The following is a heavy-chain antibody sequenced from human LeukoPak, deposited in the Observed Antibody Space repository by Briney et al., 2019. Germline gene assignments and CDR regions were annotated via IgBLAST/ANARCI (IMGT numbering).Heavy chain of an antibody. CDR3: AKDSSKARAVARNWFDP. CDR1: GFTFSSYA. J-gene: IGHJ5*02. CDR2: ISGSGGST. Sequence: GGSLRLSCAASGFTFSSYAMSWVRQAPGKGLEWVSAISGSGGSTYYADSVKGRFTTSRDNSKNTLYLQMNSLRAEDTAVYYCAKDSSKARAVARNWFDPWGQGTLVTVSS. V-gene: IGHV3-23*01. D-gene: IGHD6-19*01.